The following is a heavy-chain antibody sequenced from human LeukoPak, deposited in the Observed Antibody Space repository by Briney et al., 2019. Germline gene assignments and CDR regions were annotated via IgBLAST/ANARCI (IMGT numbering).Heavy chain of an antibody. J-gene: IGHJ3*02. V-gene: IGHV4-61*02. CDR1: GGSISSGSYY. Sequence: SQTLSLTCTVSGGSISSGSYYWSWIRQPAGKGLEWIGRIYTSGSTNYNPSLKSRVTISVDTSKNQSSLKLSSVTAADTAVYYCARGPLYYANAFDIWGQGTMVTIPS. CDR2: IYTSGST. D-gene: IGHD3-10*01. CDR3: ARGPLYYANAFDI.